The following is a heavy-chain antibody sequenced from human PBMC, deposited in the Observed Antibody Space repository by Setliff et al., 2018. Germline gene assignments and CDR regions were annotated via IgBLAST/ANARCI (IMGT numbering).Heavy chain of an antibody. V-gene: IGHV4-38-2*01. J-gene: IGHJ6*03. Sequence: KASEPLSLTFAVSGYSISSGYYWGWIRQPPGKGLEWIGIIYHSGSTYYNPSLKSRVSISVDTSKNQSSLKLSSVTAADTAVYYCARFEAAGNWYYYYMDVWGKGTTVTVSS. CDR2: IYHSGST. CDR3: ARFEAAGNWYYYYMDV. D-gene: IGHD6-13*01. CDR1: GYSISSGYY.